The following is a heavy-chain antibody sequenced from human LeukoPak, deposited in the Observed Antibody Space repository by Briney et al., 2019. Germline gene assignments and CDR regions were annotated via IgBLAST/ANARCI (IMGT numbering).Heavy chain of an antibody. V-gene: IGHV3-30*04. CDR3: ARDRCSGGRCYSLSVGHMDV. D-gene: IGHD2-15*01. CDR2: ISYDGSNK. Sequence: PGGSLRLSCAASGFTFSSYAMHWVRQAPGKGLEWVAVISYDGSNKCYADSVKGRFTISRDNAKNSLYLQMNSLRAEDTALYYCARDRCSGGRCYSLSVGHMDVWGKGTTVTVSS. CDR1: GFTFSSYA. J-gene: IGHJ6*03.